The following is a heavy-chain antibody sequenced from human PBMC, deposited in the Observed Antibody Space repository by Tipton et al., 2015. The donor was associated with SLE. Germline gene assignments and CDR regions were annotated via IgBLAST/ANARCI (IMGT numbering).Heavy chain of an antibody. CDR2: IHHSGNT. D-gene: IGHD3-10*01. CDR3: AREGGYAGSGSYGTV. V-gene: IGHV4-38-2*02. J-gene: IGHJ6*02. Sequence: GLVKPSETLSLTCAVSAYSISTGYHWGWIRQPPGKGLEWIASIHHSGNTYYNPSLKSRVTISVDTSKNQFSLELNSVTAADTAVYFCAREGGYAGSGSYGTVWGQGTTATVSS. CDR1: AYSISTGYH.